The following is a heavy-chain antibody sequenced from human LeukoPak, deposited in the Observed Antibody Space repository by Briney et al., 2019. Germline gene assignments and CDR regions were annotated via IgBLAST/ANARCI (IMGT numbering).Heavy chain of an antibody. V-gene: IGHV1-18*01. Sequence: ASVKVSCKASGYTFTSYGISWVRQAPGQGLEWMGWIGAYNGNTNYAQKLQGRVTMTTDTSTSTAYMELRSLRSDDTAVYYCARVYGYCSGGSCYSNAFDIWGQGTMVTVSS. J-gene: IGHJ3*02. D-gene: IGHD2-15*01. CDR3: ARVYGYCSGGSCYSNAFDI. CDR2: IGAYNGNT. CDR1: GYTFTSYG.